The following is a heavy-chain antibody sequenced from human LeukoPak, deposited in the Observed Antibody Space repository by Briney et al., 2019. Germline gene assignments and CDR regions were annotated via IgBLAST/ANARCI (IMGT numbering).Heavy chain of an antibody. V-gene: IGHV4-39*02. CDR3: ARDHVLLWFGEFTNPYYFDY. D-gene: IGHD3-10*01. Sequence: SETLSLTCTVSGGSITSSTYYWGWIRQPPGKGLEWIGSIYYSGNTYYNPSLRSRVTLSVDTSKNQFSLKLSSVTAADTAVYYCARDHVLLWFGEFTNPYYFDYWGQGTLVTVSS. CDR2: IYYSGNT. J-gene: IGHJ4*02. CDR1: GGSITSSTYY.